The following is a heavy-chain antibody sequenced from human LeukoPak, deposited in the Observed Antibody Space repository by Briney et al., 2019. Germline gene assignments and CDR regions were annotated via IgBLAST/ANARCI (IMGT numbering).Heavy chain of an antibody. CDR2: IYSDAST. CDR3: ARSPPYCGGDCGAFDI. J-gene: IGHJ3*02. Sequence: QSGGSLRLSCAASGFTVSNNYMSWVRQTPGKGLQWVSVIYSDASTYYADSVEGRFTISRHNSKNTLYLQMNSLRAEDTAVYYCARSPPYCGGDCGAFDIWGQGTMVTVSS. D-gene: IGHD2-21*02. V-gene: IGHV3-53*04. CDR1: GFTVSNNY.